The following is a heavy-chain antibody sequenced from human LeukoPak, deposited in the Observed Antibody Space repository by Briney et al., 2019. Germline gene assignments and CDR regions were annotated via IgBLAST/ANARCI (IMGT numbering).Heavy chain of an antibody. CDR3: ARDRRYVDSSGYYFHWYFDL. D-gene: IGHD3-22*01. J-gene: IGHJ2*01. CDR2: IYSGVST. CDR1: GFTVSSNY. Sequence: GGSLRLSCAASGFTVSSNYMSWVRQAPGKGLEWVSVIYSGVSTYYADSVKGRFTISRDNSKNTLYLQMNSLRAEDTALYYCARDRRYVDSSGYYFHWYFDLWGRGTLVTVSS. V-gene: IGHV3-53*01.